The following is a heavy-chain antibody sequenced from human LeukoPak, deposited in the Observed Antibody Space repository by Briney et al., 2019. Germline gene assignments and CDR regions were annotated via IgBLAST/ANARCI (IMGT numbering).Heavy chain of an antibody. J-gene: IGHJ4*02. D-gene: IGHD2-2*02. Sequence: QSGGSLRLSCAASGFNFEDYTMHWVRQTPGKGLEWVSLINWDGGSTYYADSVKGRFAISRDNNKNSLYLQMTSLRTEDTALYYCTKGSNTWPSLLDYWGQGTLVTVSS. CDR2: INWDGGST. CDR3: TKGSNTWPSLLDY. V-gene: IGHV3-43*01. CDR1: GFNFEDYT.